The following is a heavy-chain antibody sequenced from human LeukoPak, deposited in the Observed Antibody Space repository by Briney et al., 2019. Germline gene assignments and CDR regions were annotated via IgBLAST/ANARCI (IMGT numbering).Heavy chain of an antibody. CDR1: GFSFSGHW. J-gene: IGHJ4*02. D-gene: IGHD6-6*01. V-gene: IGHV3-74*01. CDR3: ARGPNSNWSGLDF. CDR2: ISPTGSTT. Sequence: GGSLRLSCTASGFSFSGHWMHWARQLPGKGLVWVSRISPTGSTTSHAGSVKGRFTISRDNAKNTLYLQVNNLRAEDTAVYYCARGPNSNWSGLDFWGQGTLLTVSS.